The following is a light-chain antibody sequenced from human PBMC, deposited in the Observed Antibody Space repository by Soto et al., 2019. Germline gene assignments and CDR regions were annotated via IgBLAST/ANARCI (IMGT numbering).Light chain of an antibody. J-gene: IGLJ2*01. V-gene: IGLV2-14*03. Sequence: QSVLTQPASVSGSPGQSITISCTGTSSDVGYYNYVSWYQQHPGKAPKLMIYDVSNRPSGDSNRFSGSKSGNTASLTISGLQTEDEADYYCSSYTTSSTLIFGGGTKLTVL. CDR2: DVS. CDR3: SSYTTSSTLI. CDR1: SSDVGYYNY.